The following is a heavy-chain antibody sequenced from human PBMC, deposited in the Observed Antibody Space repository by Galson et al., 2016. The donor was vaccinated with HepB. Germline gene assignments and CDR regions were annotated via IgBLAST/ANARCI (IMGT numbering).Heavy chain of an antibody. CDR2: IDPDDSYT. Sequence: QSGAEVKEPGESLRISCQGSGYRLTDYWITWVRQVPGKGLQWMGRIDPDDSYTNSSPSFQGHVTISVDKSINTAYLQWSTLKASDTAIYYCARALEYGSRNYYDYYAMDVWGPGTTVIVSS. D-gene: IGHD4-17*01. CDR3: ARALEYGSRNYYDYYAMDV. CDR1: GYRLTDYW. V-gene: IGHV5-10-1*01. J-gene: IGHJ6*02.